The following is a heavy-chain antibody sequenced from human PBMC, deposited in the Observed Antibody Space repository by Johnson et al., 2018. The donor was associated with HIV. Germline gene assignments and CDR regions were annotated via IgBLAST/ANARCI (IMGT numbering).Heavy chain of an antibody. CDR2: ISGSGGSK. V-gene: IGHV3-23*04. Sequence: VQLVESGGGWVQPGGSLRLSCAASGFTVSSDYMSWVRQAPGKGLEWVSSISGSGGSKYYADSAKGRFTISRDNSKNTLYLQMNSLRAEDTAVHYCAKVRYYYMDACDIWGQGTMVTVSS. D-gene: IGHD3-22*01. J-gene: IGHJ3*02. CDR3: AKVRYYYMDACDI. CDR1: GFTVSSDY.